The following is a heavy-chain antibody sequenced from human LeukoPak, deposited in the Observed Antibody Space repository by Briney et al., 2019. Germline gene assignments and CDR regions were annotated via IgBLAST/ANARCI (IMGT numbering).Heavy chain of an antibody. CDR2: LYYSGNT. CDR1: GVSISSYY. V-gene: IGHV4-59*13. CDR3: ARGRSSMVRGYYYYYMDV. D-gene: IGHD3-10*01. J-gene: IGHJ6*03. Sequence: SETLSLTCTVSGVSISSYYWSWIRHPPGKGLEWMGYLYYSGNTNYNTSLKSRVTISVDTSKNQFSLKLSSVTAADTAVYYCARGRSSMVRGYYYYYMDVWGKGTTVTISS.